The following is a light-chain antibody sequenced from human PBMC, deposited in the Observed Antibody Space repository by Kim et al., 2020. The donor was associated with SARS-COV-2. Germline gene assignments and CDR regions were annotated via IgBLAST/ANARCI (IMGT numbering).Light chain of an antibody. Sequence: ASVRDRVTITCRASQDISSNLAWFQQKPGKAPKSLIYAASSLQSGAPSRVSGGGSGTDFTLTISSLQAEDSATYYCQQYSNYPRTFGQGTKVDIK. CDR2: AAS. CDR1: QDISSN. J-gene: IGKJ1*01. V-gene: IGKV1-16*01. CDR3: QQYSNYPRT.